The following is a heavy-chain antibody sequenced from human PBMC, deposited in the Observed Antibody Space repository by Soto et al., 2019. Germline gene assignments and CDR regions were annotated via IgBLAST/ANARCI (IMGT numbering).Heavy chain of an antibody. CDR1: GFTFSSDA. CDR2: ISGSGGST. J-gene: IGHJ3*02. D-gene: IGHD6-19*01. Sequence: EVQLLESGGGLVQPGGSLRLSCAASGFTFSSDALSWVRQAPGKGLEWVSAISGSGGSTYYADSVKGRFTISRDNSKNTLYLQMNSVRAEDTAVYYCAKVPHSSGWYMCAFDIWVQGTMVTVSS. CDR3: AKVPHSSGWYMCAFDI. V-gene: IGHV3-23*01.